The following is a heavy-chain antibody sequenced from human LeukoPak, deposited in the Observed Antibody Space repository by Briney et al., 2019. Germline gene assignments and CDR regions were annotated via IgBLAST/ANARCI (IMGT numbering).Heavy chain of an antibody. CDR2: ISGRGGFT. V-gene: IGHV3-23*01. D-gene: IGHD3-22*01. Sequence: PGESLRLSCAASGFTFRSYAMSWVRRSPGKGLEWVSTISGRGGFTYYADSVKGRFTISRDSSKLYLQMSTLRAEDTAVYYCARSFYYSDSSDYYYVFGYWGQGTLVTVSS. CDR3: ARSFYYSDSSDYYYVFGY. J-gene: IGHJ4*02. CDR1: GFTFRSYA.